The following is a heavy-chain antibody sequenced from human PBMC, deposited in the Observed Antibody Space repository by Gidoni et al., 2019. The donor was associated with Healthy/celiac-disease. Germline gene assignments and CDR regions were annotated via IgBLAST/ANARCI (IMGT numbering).Heavy chain of an antibody. V-gene: IGHV3-23*01. CDR3: AMGELGGPFAY. CDR1: GCTFSGYA. J-gene: IGHJ4*02. D-gene: IGHD3-16*01. CDR2: ISGSGGST. Sequence: EGQLWEDGGGWVEPGGSLRHSGADSGCTFSGYAMSWVRQAPGKGLVCVSAISGSGGSTYYADSVKCRFTISRDNSKNTLYLQMTSLSAEDTAVSSCAMGELGGPFAYWGQGTLVTVSS.